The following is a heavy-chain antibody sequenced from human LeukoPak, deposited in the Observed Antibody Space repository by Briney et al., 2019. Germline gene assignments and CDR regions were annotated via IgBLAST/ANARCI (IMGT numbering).Heavy chain of an antibody. V-gene: IGHV3-30-3*01. D-gene: IGHD3-22*01. CDR2: ISYAGTNK. CDR1: GFTLTNYA. CDR3: ARGGYYYDTTGSPGDY. J-gene: IGHJ4*02. Sequence: GTSLRLSCVVSGFTLTNYALHWVRQAPGKGLEWVAVISYAGTNKYYADSVKGRFTISRDISKNTVYLHMDSLRDEDTAVYFCARGGYYYDTTGSPGDYWGQGTLATVSS.